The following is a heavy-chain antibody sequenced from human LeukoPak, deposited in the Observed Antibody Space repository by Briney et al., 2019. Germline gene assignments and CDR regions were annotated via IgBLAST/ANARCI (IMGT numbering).Heavy chain of an antibody. D-gene: IGHD3-22*01. Sequence: GSLRLSCAAARFTFSSYEMNWVRQAPGKGLEWVSYISSSGSTMYYADSVKGRFTISRDNAKNSLYLQMNSLRAEDTAVYYCARDNYDSSGYYFDWGQGTLVTVSS. J-gene: IGHJ4*02. CDR2: ISSSGSTM. V-gene: IGHV3-48*03. CDR3: ARDNYDSSGYYFD. CDR1: RFTFSSYE.